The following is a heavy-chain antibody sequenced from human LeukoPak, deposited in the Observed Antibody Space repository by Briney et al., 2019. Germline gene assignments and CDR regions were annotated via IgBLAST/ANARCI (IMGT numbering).Heavy chain of an antibody. Sequence: SQTLSLTCAVSGGSISSGGYSWSWIRQPPGKGLEWIGYIYHSGSTYYNPSLKSRVTISVDRSKNQFSLKLSSVTAADTAVYYCAGDSSGSFDYWGQGTLVTVSS. CDR2: IYHSGST. V-gene: IGHV4-30-2*01. CDR1: GGSISSGGYS. CDR3: AGDSSGSFDY. J-gene: IGHJ4*02. D-gene: IGHD6-19*01.